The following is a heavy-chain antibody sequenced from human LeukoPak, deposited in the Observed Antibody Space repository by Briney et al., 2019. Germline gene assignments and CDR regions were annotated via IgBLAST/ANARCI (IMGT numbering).Heavy chain of an antibody. CDR2: IYYSGST. Sequence: SETLSLTCTVSGGSISSYYWSWIRQPPGKGLEWIGYIYYSGSTNYNPSLKSRVTISVDTSKNQFSLKLSSVTAADTAVYYCARSTSHLVLRGWFDPWGQGTLVTVSP. D-gene: IGHD3-3*01. CDR3: ARSTSHLVLRGWFDP. CDR1: GGSISSYY. J-gene: IGHJ5*02. V-gene: IGHV4-59*01.